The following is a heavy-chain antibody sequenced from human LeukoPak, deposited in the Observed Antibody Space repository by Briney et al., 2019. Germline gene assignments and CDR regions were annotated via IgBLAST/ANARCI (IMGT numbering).Heavy chain of an antibody. CDR2: IVPILGIA. V-gene: IGHV1-69*02. Sequence: GASVKVSCKASGGTFSSYTISWVRQAPGQGLEWMGRIVPILGIANYAQKFQGRVTITADKSTSTAYMELSSLRSEDTAVYYCARVLFECGYSYGYLDYWGQGTLVTVSS. J-gene: IGHJ4*02. CDR3: ARVLFECGYSYGYLDY. CDR1: GGTFSSYT. D-gene: IGHD5-18*01.